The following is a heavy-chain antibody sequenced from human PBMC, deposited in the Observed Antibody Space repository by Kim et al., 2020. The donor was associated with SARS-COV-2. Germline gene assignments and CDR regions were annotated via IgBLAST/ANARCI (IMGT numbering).Heavy chain of an antibody. D-gene: IGHD2-21*01. V-gene: IGHV1-46*04. CDR2: ITPIDGFT. CDR3: ARDNIDWAFDI. J-gene: IGHJ3*02. CDR1: GYRFTSNK. Sequence: ASVKVSCKASGYRFTSNKMHWVRQAPGQGLEWMGIITPIDGFTVYAQNLQGRVTVTRDTSTNTVYMELSSLRSDETAVYYCARDNIDWAFDIWGQGTMVIVSS.